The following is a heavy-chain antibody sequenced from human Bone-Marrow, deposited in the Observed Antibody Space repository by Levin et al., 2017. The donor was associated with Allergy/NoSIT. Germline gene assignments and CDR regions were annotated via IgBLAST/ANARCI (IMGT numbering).Heavy chain of an antibody. V-gene: IGHV3-11*01. CDR2: ISSSGVMS. J-gene: IGHJ4*02. CDR3: ARDLSGNITWYTYDH. Sequence: SCAGSGFTFSDYYMSWIRQAPGKGLEWLCSISSSGVMSHYADSVKGRFTISRDNAKHSVYLQMNSLRVEDTAVYFCARDLSGNITWYTYDHWGQGTLVTVSS. CDR1: GFTFSDYY. D-gene: IGHD1-14*01.